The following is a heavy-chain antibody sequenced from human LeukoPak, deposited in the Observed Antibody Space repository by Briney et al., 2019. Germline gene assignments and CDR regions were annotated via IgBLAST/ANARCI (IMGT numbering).Heavy chain of an antibody. CDR3: ARNGIGTTYDAFGI. Sequence: SQTLPLTCAISGDSVPSSSAAWTWIRQSPSRGLEWLGRTYFRFKWYNDYAVSVKSRIIINADTSKNHFSLQLNSVTPEDTAVYFCARNGIGTTYDAFGIWGQGTMVTVSS. J-gene: IGHJ3*02. V-gene: IGHV6-1*01. D-gene: IGHD1-1*01. CDR2: TYFRFKWYN. CDR1: GDSVPSSSAA.